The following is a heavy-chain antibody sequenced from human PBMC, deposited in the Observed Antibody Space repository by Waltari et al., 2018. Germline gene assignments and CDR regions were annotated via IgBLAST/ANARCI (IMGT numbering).Heavy chain of an antibody. CDR3: ARAIRNELLSDF. J-gene: IGHJ4*02. Sequence: QVQLVQSGAEVKKPGASVQVSCKASGYPSRNYDITWVRQAPGQGLEWMGWVNPNSGNSNSGQRFRGRVAMTTDTSVNTAHMELSSLTSEDTAVYYCARAIRNELLSDFWGQGTLVAVSS. CDR2: VNPNSGNS. CDR1: GYPSRNYD. D-gene: IGHD1-1*01. V-gene: IGHV1-8*02.